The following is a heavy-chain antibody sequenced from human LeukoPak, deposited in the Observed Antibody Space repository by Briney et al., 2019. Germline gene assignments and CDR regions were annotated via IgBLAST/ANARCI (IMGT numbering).Heavy chain of an antibody. J-gene: IGHJ4*02. CDR1: GGSFSGYY. CDR2: INHSGST. CDR3: ARVPSRDIAAAAWVDY. D-gene: IGHD6-13*01. V-gene: IGHV4-34*01. Sequence: SSETLSLTCAVYGGSFSGYYWSWIRQPPGKGLEWIGEINHSGSTNYNPSLKSRVTISVDTSKNQFSLKLSSVTAADTAVYYCARVPSRDIAAAAWVDYWGQGTLVTVSS.